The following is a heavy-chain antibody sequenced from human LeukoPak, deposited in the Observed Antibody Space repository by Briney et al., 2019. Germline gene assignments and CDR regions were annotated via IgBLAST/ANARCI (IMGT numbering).Heavy chain of an antibody. CDR1: GYSFTSYW. CDR3: AEPHQWLASGRWVDP. Sequence: GESLKISCKGSGYSFTSYWIGWVRQMPGKGLEWMGIIYPGDSDTRYSPSFQGQVTISADKSISTAYLQWSSLKASDTAMYYCAEPHQWLASGRWVDPWGQGTLVTVSS. V-gene: IGHV5-51*01. J-gene: IGHJ5*02. CDR2: IYPGDSDT. D-gene: IGHD5-18*01.